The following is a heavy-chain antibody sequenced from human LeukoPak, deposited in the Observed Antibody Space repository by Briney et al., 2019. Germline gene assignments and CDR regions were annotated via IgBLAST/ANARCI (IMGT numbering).Heavy chain of an antibody. V-gene: IGHV1-69*05. D-gene: IGHD2-15*01. CDR3: ARDRVMVAATRVVPYNWFDP. CDR2: IIPIFGTA. CDR1: GYTFTGYY. Sequence: SVKVSCKASGYTFTGYYMHWVRQAPGQGLEWMGGIIPIFGTANYAQKFQGRVTITTDESTSTAYMELSSLRSEDTAVYYCARDRVMVAATRVVPYNWFDPWGQGTLVTVSS. J-gene: IGHJ5*02.